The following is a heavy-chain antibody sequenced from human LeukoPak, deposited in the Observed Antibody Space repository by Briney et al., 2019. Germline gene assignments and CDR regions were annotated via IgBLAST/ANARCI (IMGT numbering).Heavy chain of an antibody. V-gene: IGHV1-2*02. CDR2: INPNSGGT. CDR1: GYTFTGYY. Sequence: ASVKVSCKASGYTFTGYYMHWVRQAPGQGLEWMGWINPNSGGTNYAQKFQGRATMTRDTSISTAYMELSRLRSDDTAVYYCARENGLLWFGELWGQGTLVTVSS. D-gene: IGHD3-10*01. CDR3: ARENGLLWFGEL. J-gene: IGHJ4*02.